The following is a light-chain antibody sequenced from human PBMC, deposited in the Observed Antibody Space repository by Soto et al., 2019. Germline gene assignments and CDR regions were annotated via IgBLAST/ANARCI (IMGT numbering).Light chain of an antibody. CDR3: QQYSTSPWT. Sequence: EVLLTQSPGTLSLSPGERATLSCRASQRISSNYLTWYQQKPGQTPRLLIYGTSIRATGIPDRFSGSGSGTDFTLTISRLEPEDFAVYYCQQYSTSPWTFGQGTKVDIK. CDR1: QRISSNY. CDR2: GTS. J-gene: IGKJ1*01. V-gene: IGKV3-20*01.